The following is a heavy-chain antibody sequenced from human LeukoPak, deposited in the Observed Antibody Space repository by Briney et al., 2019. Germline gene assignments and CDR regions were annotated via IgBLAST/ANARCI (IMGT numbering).Heavy chain of an antibody. V-gene: IGHV3-33*01. CDR2: IWYDGSKK. CDR3: ASAYSSSWYFDY. D-gene: IGHD6-13*01. CDR1: EFTFSSYG. Sequence: TGTSLRLSCAASEFTFSSYGMHWVRQAPGKGLEWVAVIWYDGSKKYYADSVKGRFTISRDNSKNTLYLQMNSLRAEDTAVYYCASAYSSSWYFDYWGQGTLVTVSS. J-gene: IGHJ4*02.